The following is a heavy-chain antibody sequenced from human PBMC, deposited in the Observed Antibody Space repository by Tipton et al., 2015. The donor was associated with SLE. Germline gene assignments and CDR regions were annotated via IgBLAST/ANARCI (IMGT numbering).Heavy chain of an antibody. CDR1: GYTFTSYW. CDR3: ARLLSGNWYFDL. V-gene: IGHV5-10-1*01. Sequence: SLRLSCKGSGYTFTSYWISWVRQMPGKGLEWMGRIDPSDSYTNYSPSFQGHVTISTDKSINTAYLQWSGLKASDTAMYYCARLLSGNWYFDLWGRGTLVTVSS. CDR2: IDPSDSYT. D-gene: IGHD1-14*01. J-gene: IGHJ2*01.